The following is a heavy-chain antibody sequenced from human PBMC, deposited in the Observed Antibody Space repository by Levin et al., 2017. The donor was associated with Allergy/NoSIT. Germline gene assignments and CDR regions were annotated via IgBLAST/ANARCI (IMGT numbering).Heavy chain of an antibody. CDR2: ISWSSGSI. CDR1: GFTFDDYA. Sequence: SLKISCAASGFTFDDYAMHWVRQAPGKGLEWVSGISWSSGSIGYADSVKGRFTISRDNAKNSLYLQMNSLRAEDTALYYCAKAAGTTIISPRNWLDTWGQGTLVTVSS. D-gene: IGHD6-13*01. J-gene: IGHJ5*02. V-gene: IGHV3-9*01. CDR3: AKAAGTTIISPRNWLDT.